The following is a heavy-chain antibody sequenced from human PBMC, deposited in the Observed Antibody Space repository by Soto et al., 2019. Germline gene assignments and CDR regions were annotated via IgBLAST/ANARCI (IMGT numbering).Heavy chain of an antibody. D-gene: IGHD4-17*01. CDR3: ARVATVTTWEDQ. Sequence: QVQLQESGPGLVKPSETLSLTCTVSGGSLTSGSYYWSWIRQPTGKGLEWIGNIYYSGSTNYNPSLKSRXXIXVXTSKNQFSLKLSSVTAADTAVYYCARVATVTTWEDQWGPGTLVTVSS. CDR2: IYYSGST. J-gene: IGHJ4*02. CDR1: GGSLTSGSYY. V-gene: IGHV4-61*01.